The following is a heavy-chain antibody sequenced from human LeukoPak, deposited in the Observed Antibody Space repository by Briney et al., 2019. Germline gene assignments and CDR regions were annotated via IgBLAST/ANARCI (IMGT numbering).Heavy chain of an antibody. Sequence: GASVKVSCKASGGTFSSYAISWVRQAPGQGLEWMGGIIPIFGTANYAQKFQGRVTITADESTSTAYMELSSLRSEDTAVYYCARDHGARGVIGPCDYWGQGTLVTVSS. D-gene: IGHD3-10*01. CDR1: GGTFSSYA. V-gene: IGHV1-69*13. J-gene: IGHJ4*02. CDR2: IIPIFGTA. CDR3: ARDHGARGVIGPCDY.